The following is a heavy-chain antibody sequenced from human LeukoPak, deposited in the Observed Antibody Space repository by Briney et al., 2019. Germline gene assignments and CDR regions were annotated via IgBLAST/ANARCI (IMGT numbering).Heavy chain of an antibody. CDR3: ARRSGVYYFDY. Sequence: PSKTLSLTCTVSGYSISSGYYWGWIRQPPGKGLEWIGSIYYSGSSYYNPSLKSRATISVDTSKNQFSLNLSSVTAADTAVYYCARRSGVYYFDYWGQGTLVTVSS. D-gene: IGHD3-16*01. V-gene: IGHV4-38-2*02. CDR2: IYYSGSS. J-gene: IGHJ4*02. CDR1: GYSISSGYY.